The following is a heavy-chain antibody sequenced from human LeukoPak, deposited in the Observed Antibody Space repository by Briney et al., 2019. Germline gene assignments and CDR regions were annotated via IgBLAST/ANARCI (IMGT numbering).Heavy chain of an antibody. J-gene: IGHJ6*03. D-gene: IGHD2-21*01. V-gene: IGHV4-59*01. Sequence: SETLSLTCTVSGGSISNYYWSWIRQPPGKGLEWIGYISNSGSTNYNPSLKSRVTISLDTSKNQFSLKLTSVTAADTAAYYCARSIVVETTGIGPYYYYYMDVWGKGTTVTVSS. CDR3: ARSIVVETTGIGPYYYYYMDV. CDR1: GGSISNYY. CDR2: ISNSGST.